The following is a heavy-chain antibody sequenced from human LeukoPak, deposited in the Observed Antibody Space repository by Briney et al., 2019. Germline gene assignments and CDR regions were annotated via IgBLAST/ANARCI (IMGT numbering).Heavy chain of an antibody. V-gene: IGHV4-39*07. CDR3: ARDWTEGWHCSSTSCDWPKNCFDP. CDR2: ISYSGTT. D-gene: IGHD2-2*01. Sequence: SETLCLTCSVSGASISGTGYYWGWIRRPPGKGLEWIGSISYSGTTFSSPSLESLVIISEDTPKNQFSPKISSVTAPQTAAYYWARDWTEGWHCSSTSCDWPKNCFDPCGQGTLVTVSS. CDR1: GASISGTGYY. J-gene: IGHJ5*02.